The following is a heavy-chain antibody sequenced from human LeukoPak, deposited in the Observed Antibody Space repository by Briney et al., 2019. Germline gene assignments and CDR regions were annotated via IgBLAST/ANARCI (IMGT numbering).Heavy chain of an antibody. CDR3: ARLRKIIVGAISDWFDP. CDR1: GYSFTNYW. V-gene: IGHV5-51*01. Sequence: GESLKISRKGSGYSFTNYWIGWVRQMPGKGLEWMGIIYPGDSDTKYSPSFQGQVTISAGKSISTAYLQWDSLRASDTAIYYCARLRKIIVGAISDWFDPWGQGTLVTVSS. D-gene: IGHD1-26*01. J-gene: IGHJ5*02. CDR2: IYPGDSDT.